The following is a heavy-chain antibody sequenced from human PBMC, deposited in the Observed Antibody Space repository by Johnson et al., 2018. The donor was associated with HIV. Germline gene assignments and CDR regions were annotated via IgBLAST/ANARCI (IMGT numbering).Heavy chain of an antibody. CDR3: AKSFGDYNDDPFDI. CDR1: GFTFSSYD. V-gene: IGHV3-23*04. J-gene: IGHJ3*02. Sequence: VQLVESGGGLVQPGGSLRLSCAASGFTFSSYDMHWVRQATGKGLEWVSAISGSGGSKYYADSVKGRFTISRDNSKFTLSLHMNNLRVEDTAIYYCAKSFGDYNDDPFDIWGQWTMVTVSS. D-gene: IGHD4-17*01. CDR2: ISGSGGSK.